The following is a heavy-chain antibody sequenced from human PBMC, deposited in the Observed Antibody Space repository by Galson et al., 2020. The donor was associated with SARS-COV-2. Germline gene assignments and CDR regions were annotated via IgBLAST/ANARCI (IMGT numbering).Heavy chain of an antibody. D-gene: IGHD3-10*01. V-gene: IGHV3-30*18. J-gene: IGHJ2*01. Sequence: PGGSLRLSCAASGFTFSSYGMHWVRQAPGKGLEWVAVISYDGINKDYVDSVKGRFIISRENSKKTLYLQMNSLTVEDTAVYYCAKADGSRSNWYFDLWGRGTLVTVSS. CDR2: ISYDGINK. CDR1: GFTFSSYG. CDR3: AKADGSRSNWYFDL.